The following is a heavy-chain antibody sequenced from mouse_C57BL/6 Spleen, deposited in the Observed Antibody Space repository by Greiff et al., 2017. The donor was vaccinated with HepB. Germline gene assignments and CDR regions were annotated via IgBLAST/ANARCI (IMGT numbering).Heavy chain of an antibody. D-gene: IGHD3-1*01. CDR2: INPSTGGT. CDR3: ARRRQLGFDY. CDR1: GYSFTGYY. Sequence: EVQLQQSGPELVKPGASVKISCKASGYSFTGYYMNWVKQSPEKSLEWIGEINPSTGGTTYNQKFKAKATLTVDKSSSTAYMQLKSLTSEDSAVYYCARRRQLGFDYWGQGTTLTVSS. J-gene: IGHJ2*01. V-gene: IGHV1-42*01.